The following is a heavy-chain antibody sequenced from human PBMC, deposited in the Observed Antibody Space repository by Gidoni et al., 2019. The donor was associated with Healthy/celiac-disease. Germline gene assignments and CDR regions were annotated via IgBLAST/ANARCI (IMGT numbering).Heavy chain of an antibody. CDR2: IYSGGST. CDR1: AFTVSRNS. D-gene: IGHD6-19*01. J-gene: IGHJ4*02. V-gene: IGHV3-53*04. Sequence: EVQLVESGGGLVQPGGSLRLSCAASAFTVSRNSMSWVRQAPGKGLAWVSVIYSGGSTYYADSVKGRFTISRHNSKNTLYLQMNSLRAEDTAVYYCARDGSSGWYGEIDYWGQGTLVTVSS. CDR3: ARDGSSGWYGEIDY.